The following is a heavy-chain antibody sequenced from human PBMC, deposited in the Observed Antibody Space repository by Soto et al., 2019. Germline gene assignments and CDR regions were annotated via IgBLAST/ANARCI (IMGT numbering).Heavy chain of an antibody. CDR1: GYTFTSYG. CDR3: ARGGYGDY. Sequence: QVHLVQSGAEVKKPGASVKVSCKASGYTFTSYGITWVRQAPGQGLEWMGWISAHNGNTDYAQKVQGRVIVTRDTSTSAAYLELRTLSSDATAVYSCARGGYGDYWGQGALVTVSS. D-gene: IGHD1-1*01. V-gene: IGHV1-18*01. J-gene: IGHJ4*02. CDR2: ISAHNGNT.